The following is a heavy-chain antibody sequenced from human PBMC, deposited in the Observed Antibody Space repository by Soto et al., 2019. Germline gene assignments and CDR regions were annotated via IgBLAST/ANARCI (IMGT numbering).Heavy chain of an antibody. J-gene: IGHJ6*02. V-gene: IGHV3-49*05. CDR3: ARVLAASARDALCGLDG. CDR2: IRSKAYGGTT. D-gene: IGHD6-25*01. Sequence: KAGGSLRLSCVASGFTFGDYTMSWFRQAPGGGLEWVSFIRSKAYGGTTEYAASVKGRFTISRDDSKSIAYLQMNSLKSEDTAVYYCARVLAASARDALCGLDGWRQGTTVTVS. CDR1: GFTFGDYT.